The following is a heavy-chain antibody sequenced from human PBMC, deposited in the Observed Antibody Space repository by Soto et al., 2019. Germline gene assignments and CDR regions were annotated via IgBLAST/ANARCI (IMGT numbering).Heavy chain of an antibody. J-gene: IGHJ4*02. D-gene: IGHD3-9*01. Sequence: SETLSLTCTVSGGSISSYYWIWIRQPPGKGLEWIGYISYSGSTNYNPSLKSRPTISVDTSKNQFSLKLRSVTAADTAVYYCARGHGHFDWLSPLAYWGQGTLVTVSS. V-gene: IGHV4-59*01. CDR2: ISYSGST. CDR3: ARGHGHFDWLSPLAY. CDR1: GGSISSYY.